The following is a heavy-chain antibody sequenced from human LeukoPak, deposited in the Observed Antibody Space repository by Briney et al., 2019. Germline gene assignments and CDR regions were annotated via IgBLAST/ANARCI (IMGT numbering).Heavy chain of an antibody. CDR2: IRSKAYGGTT. D-gene: IGHD2/OR15-2a*01. J-gene: IGHJ6*02. Sequence: GGSPRLSCTASGFIFADHAMSWVRQAPGKGLECVGFIRSKAYGGTTEYGASVRDRFTISRDDSNGIAYLQMNNLKSEDTAVYYCARGPILLWLHNGMDVWGPGTTVIVSS. CDR1: GFIFADHA. CDR3: ARGPILLWLHNGMDV. V-gene: IGHV3-49*04.